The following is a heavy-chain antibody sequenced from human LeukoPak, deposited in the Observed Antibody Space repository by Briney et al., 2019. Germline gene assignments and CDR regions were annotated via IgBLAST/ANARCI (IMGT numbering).Heavy chain of an antibody. D-gene: IGHD4-17*01. CDR3: AKDPDYGDSAFDI. J-gene: IGHJ3*02. CDR2: ISGSGGST. Sequence: PGGSLRLSCAASGFTFSSYAMSWVRQAPGKGLEWVSAISGSGGSTYFADSVKGRFTISRDNSKNTLYLQMNSLRAEDTAVYYCAKDPDYGDSAFDIWGQGTMVTVSS. V-gene: IGHV3-23*01. CDR1: GFTFSSYA.